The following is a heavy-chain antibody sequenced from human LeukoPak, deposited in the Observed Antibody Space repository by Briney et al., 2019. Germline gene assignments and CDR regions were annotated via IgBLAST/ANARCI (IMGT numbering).Heavy chain of an antibody. CDR3: ARGKGIHCGGECSALDY. V-gene: IGHV3-64*01. J-gene: IGHJ4*02. CDR2: ISTIGDST. CDR1: GFTFSNYA. Sequence: GGSLRLSCAASGFTFSNYAMHWVRQAPGKGLEYVSAISTIGDSTYYANSVKGRFIISRDNSKNTLYLQMGSLRDEDMAVYYCARGKGIHCGGECSALDYWGQGTLVTVSS. D-gene: IGHD2-21*01.